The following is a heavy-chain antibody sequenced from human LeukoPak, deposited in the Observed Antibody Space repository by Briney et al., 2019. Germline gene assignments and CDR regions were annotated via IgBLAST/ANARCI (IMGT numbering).Heavy chain of an antibody. D-gene: IGHD4-17*01. V-gene: IGHV3-21*01. J-gene: IGHJ6*03. CDR1: GFKFSSFS. Sequence: GGSLRLSCAASGFKFSSFSMSWVRQAPGKGLEWVSSITRDSIYTFYADSVKGRFTISRDNAKNSLSLQMNSLRAEDTAVYYCARDPYNGYYGDDYYYYMDVWGKGTTVTISS. CDR3: ARDPYNGYYGDDYYYYMDV. CDR2: ITRDSIYT.